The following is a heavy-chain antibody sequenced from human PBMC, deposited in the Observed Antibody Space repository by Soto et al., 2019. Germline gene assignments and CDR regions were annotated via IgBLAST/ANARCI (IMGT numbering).Heavy chain of an antibody. CDR3: AKVLDTAMVGGDYCYYGMDV. CDR1: GFTFSSYA. CDR2: ISGSGGST. J-gene: IGHJ6*02. Sequence: PGGSLRLSCAASGFTFSSYAMSWVRQAPGKGLEWVSAISGSGGSTYYADSVKGRFTISRDNSKNTLYLQMNSLRAEDTAVYYCAKVLDTAMVGGDYCYYGMDVWGQGTTVTVSS. D-gene: IGHD5-18*01. V-gene: IGHV3-23*01.